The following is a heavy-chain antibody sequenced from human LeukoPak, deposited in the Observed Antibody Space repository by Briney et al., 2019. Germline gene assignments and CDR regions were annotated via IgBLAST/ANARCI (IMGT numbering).Heavy chain of an antibody. CDR3: AKDNGRAGNFDY. Sequence: GGSLRLSCAASGFTFDDYAMHWVRQAPGKGLEWVSGISWNSGSIGYADSVKGRFTISRDNAKNSLYLQMNSLRAEDTALYYCAKDNGRAGNFDYWGEGTLVTVSS. D-gene: IGHD4-17*01. J-gene: IGHJ4*02. CDR2: ISWNSGSI. CDR1: GFTFDDYA. V-gene: IGHV3-9*01.